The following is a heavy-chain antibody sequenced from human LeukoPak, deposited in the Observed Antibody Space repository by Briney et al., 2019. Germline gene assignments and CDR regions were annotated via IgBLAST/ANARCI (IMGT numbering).Heavy chain of an antibody. D-gene: IGHD2-15*01. CDR2: ISSSSSYI. V-gene: IGHV3-21*01. J-gene: IGHJ5*02. Sequence: GGSLRLSCAASGFTFSSYSMNWVRQAPGKGLEWVSSISSSSSYIYYADSVKGRFTISRDNAKNSLYLQMNSLRAEDTAVYYCARGRERYCSGGSCSRYNWFDPWGQGTLVTVSS. CDR3: ARGRERYCSGGSCSRYNWFDP. CDR1: GFTFSSYS.